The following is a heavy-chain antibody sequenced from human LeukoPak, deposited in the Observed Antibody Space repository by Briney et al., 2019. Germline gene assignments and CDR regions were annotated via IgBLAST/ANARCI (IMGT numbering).Heavy chain of an antibody. V-gene: IGHV1-18*01. Sequence: ASVKVSCKASGYTFTSYGISWVRQAPGQGLEWMGWISAYNGNTNYAQKLQGRVTMTTDTSTSTAYMELRSLRSDDTAVYYCARRGSGSYYPGGYYYHGMDVWGQGTTVTVSS. D-gene: IGHD3-10*01. CDR3: ARRGSGSYYPGGYYYHGMDV. CDR2: ISAYNGNT. CDR1: GYTFTSYG. J-gene: IGHJ6*02.